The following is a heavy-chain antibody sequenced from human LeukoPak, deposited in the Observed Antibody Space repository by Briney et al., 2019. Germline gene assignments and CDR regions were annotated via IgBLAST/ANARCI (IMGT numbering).Heavy chain of an antibody. V-gene: IGHV4-34*01. Sequence: SETLSLTCAVYGGSFSGYYWSWIRQPPGKGLEWIGEINHSGSTNYNPSLKSRVTISVDTSKNQFSLKLSSVTAADTAVYYCARGDFWSGYYPMPFDYWGQGTLVTVSS. J-gene: IGHJ4*02. D-gene: IGHD3-3*01. CDR2: INHSGST. CDR1: GGSFSGYY. CDR3: ARGDFWSGYYPMPFDY.